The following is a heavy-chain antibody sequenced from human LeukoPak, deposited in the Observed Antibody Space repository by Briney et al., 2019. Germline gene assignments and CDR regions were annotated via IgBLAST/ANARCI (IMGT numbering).Heavy chain of an antibody. CDR1: GYTFTGYY. D-gene: IGHD1-1*01. Sequence: GASVKVSCKASGYTFTGYYMHWVRQAPGLGLEWMGWINPNSGGTNYAQKFQDRVTMTRDTSISTAYMELSRLRSDDTAVYYCASQPVQLEALYYYYMDVWGKGTTVTVSS. V-gene: IGHV1-2*02. CDR2: INPNSGGT. J-gene: IGHJ6*03. CDR3: ASQPVQLEALYYYYMDV.